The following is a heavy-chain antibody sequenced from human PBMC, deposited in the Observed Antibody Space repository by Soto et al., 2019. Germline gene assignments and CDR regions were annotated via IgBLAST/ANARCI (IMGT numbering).Heavy chain of an antibody. CDR2: IRSKAYGGTT. D-gene: IGHD4-17*01. CDR3: TRDDYGGNSRNYYYGMDV. V-gene: IGHV3-49*03. J-gene: IGHJ6*02. CDR1: GFTFGDYA. Sequence: LRLSCTASGFTFGDYAMSWFRQAPGKWLEWVGFIRSKAYGGTTEYAASVKGRFIISRDDSKSIAYLQMNSLKTEDTAVYYCTRDDYGGNSRNYYYGMDVWGQGPTLTVYS.